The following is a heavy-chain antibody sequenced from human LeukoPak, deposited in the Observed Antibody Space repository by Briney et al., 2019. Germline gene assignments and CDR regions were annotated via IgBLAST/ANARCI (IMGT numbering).Heavy chain of an antibody. CDR3: ACVLGYCSGGSCYSRGPFYYYYYMDV. V-gene: IGHV4-34*01. Sequence: ASETLSLTCAAYGGSFSGYYWSWIRQPPGKGLEWIGEINHSGSTNYNPSLKSRVTISVDTSKNQFSLKLSSVTAADTAVYYCACVLGYCSGGSCYSRGPFYYYYYMDVWGKGTTVTVSS. J-gene: IGHJ6*03. CDR2: INHSGST. CDR1: GGSFSGYY. D-gene: IGHD2-15*01.